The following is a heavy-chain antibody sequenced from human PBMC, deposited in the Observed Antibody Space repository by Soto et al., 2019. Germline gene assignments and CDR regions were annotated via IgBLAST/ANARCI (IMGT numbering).Heavy chain of an antibody. Sequence: GGSLRLSCAASGFTFSSYEMNWVRQAPGKTLEWVSYISSGGDHSHYADSVKGRFTISRDNAENSLSLQMNSLRVEDSAVYYCARVYCSTTTCQFQAFDSWGQGTLVTVSS. D-gene: IGHD2-2*01. CDR3: ARVYCSTTTCQFQAFDS. CDR2: ISSGGDHS. V-gene: IGHV3-48*03. CDR1: GFTFSSYE. J-gene: IGHJ4*02.